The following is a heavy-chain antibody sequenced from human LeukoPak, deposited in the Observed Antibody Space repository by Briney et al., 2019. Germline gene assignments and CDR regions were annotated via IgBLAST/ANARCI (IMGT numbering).Heavy chain of an antibody. D-gene: IGHD6-13*01. J-gene: IGHJ5*02. Sequence: PSETLSLTCTVSGGSISSYYWSWIRQPPRKGLEWIGYIYYSGSTNYNPSLKSRVTISVDTSKNQFSLKLSSVTAADTAVYYCALAAGSFTDWFDPWGQGTLVTVSS. CDR2: IYYSGST. V-gene: IGHV4-59*01. CDR3: ALAAGSFTDWFDP. CDR1: GGSISSYY.